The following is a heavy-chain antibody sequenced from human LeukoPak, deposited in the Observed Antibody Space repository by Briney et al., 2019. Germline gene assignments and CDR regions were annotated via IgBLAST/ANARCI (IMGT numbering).Heavy chain of an antibody. J-gene: IGHJ4*02. V-gene: IGHV3-9*01. CDR1: GFTFDDYA. CDR3: TKGAGSYSSSLPDY. Sequence: GGSLRLSCAASGFTFDDYAMHWVRQAPGKGLEWVSGISWNSGSIGYADSVKGRFTISRDNAKNSLYLQMNSLRAEDTALYYCTKGAGSYSSSLPDYWGQGTLVTVSS. D-gene: IGHD3-10*01. CDR2: ISWNSGSI.